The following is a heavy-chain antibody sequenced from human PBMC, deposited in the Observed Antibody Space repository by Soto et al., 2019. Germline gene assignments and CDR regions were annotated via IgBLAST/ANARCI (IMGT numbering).Heavy chain of an antibody. J-gene: IGHJ4*02. CDR3: ARDTTPSL. Sequence: SETLSLTCTVSGASISSYYWSWIRQPPGKGLEWIGYVYYSGSTNYNPSLKSRVTISVDASKNQFSLKLSSVTAADTVMYYCARDTTPSLWGQGTLVTVS. CDR2: VYYSGST. D-gene: IGHD1-1*01. CDR1: GASISSYY. V-gene: IGHV4-59*01.